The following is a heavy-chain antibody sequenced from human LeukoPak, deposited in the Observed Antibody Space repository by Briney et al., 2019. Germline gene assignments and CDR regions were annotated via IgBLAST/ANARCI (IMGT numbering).Heavy chain of an antibody. CDR2: ISSSSSYI. J-gene: IGHJ4*02. V-gene: IGHV3-21*01. D-gene: IGHD3-3*01. Sequence: KTGGSLRLSCAASGFTFSSYSMNWVRQAPGKGLEWVSSISSSSSYIYYADSVKSRFTISRDNAKNSLYLQMNSLRAEDTAVYYCARGRVWSGYYRGPYYFDYWGQGTLVTVSS. CDR3: ARGRVWSGYYRGPYYFDY. CDR1: GFTFSSYS.